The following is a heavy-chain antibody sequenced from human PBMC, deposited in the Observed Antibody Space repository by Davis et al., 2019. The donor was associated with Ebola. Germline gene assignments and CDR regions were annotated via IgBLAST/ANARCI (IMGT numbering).Heavy chain of an antibody. V-gene: IGHV1-69*13. J-gene: IGHJ4*02. CDR2: TIGMFGTA. D-gene: IGHD3-22*01. Sequence: AASVKVSCKASGGTFSSYAFSWVRQAPGQGLEWMGGTIGMFGTAHYAQKFQGRVTITADEFSSTAYMELSSLRSEDTAVYYCARGSGYYPSYFDSWGQGTLVTVSS. CDR3: ARGSGYYPSYFDS. CDR1: GGTFSSYA.